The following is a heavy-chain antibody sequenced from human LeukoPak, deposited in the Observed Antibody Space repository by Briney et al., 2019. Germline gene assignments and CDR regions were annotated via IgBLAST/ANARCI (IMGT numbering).Heavy chain of an antibody. CDR1: GGTFSSYA. Sequence: SVKVSCKASGGTFSSYAISWVRQAPGQGLEWMGGIIPIFGTANYAQKVQGRVTITTDESTSTAYMELSSLRSEDTAVYYCARVKVVAARYYYMDVWGKGTTVTVSS. CDR3: ARVKVVAARYYYMDV. CDR2: IIPIFGTA. V-gene: IGHV1-69*05. J-gene: IGHJ6*03. D-gene: IGHD6-6*01.